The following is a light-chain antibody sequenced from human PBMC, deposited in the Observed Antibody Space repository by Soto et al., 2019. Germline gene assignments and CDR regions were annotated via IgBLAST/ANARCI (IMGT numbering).Light chain of an antibody. J-gene: IGKJ1*01. CDR2: GTS. CDR3: HQDFNLPWT. CDR1: QTVSRMY. Sequence: EIVVTQSPGNRCLSSGERATLSCRASQTVSRMYLSWFQQKPGQAPRLLIYGTSTRATGIPVRFSGSGSGTDFTLTISSLQPEDFAVYFCHQDFNLPWTFGQGTKVDIK. V-gene: IGKV3D-7*01.